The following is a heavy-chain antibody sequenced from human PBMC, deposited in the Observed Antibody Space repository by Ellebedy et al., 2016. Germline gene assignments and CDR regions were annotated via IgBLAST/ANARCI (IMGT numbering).Heavy chain of an antibody. Sequence: SETLSLXXTVSGGSISSYYWSWIRQPPGKGLEWIGYVYYSGNTKYNPSLKSRVTISVDTSKNQFSLKLSSVTAADTAVYYCARTDPQGRYGMDVWGQGTTVTVSS. CDR1: GGSISSYY. CDR2: VYYSGNT. J-gene: IGHJ6*02. CDR3: ARTDPQGRYGMDV. V-gene: IGHV4-59*08.